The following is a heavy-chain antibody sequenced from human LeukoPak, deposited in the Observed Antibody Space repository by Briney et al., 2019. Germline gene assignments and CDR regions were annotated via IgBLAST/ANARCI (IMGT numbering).Heavy chain of an antibody. CDR3: ARESGMRGSYWFDP. Sequence: GGSLRLSCAASGFTFSSYSMNGVRQAPGKGLEWVSSISSSSSYIYYADSVKGRFTISRDNAKNSLYLQMNSLRAEDTAVYYCARESGMRGSYWFDPWGQGTLVTVSS. CDR2: ISSSSSYI. V-gene: IGHV3-21*01. CDR1: GFTFSSYS. J-gene: IGHJ5*02. D-gene: IGHD1-26*01.